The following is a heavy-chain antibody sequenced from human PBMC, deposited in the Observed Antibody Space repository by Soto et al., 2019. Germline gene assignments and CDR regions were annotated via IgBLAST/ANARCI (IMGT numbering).Heavy chain of an antibody. V-gene: IGHV3-21*01. Sequence: EVQLVESGGGLVMPGGSLRLSCIASGFSFSTYSMNWVRQAAGKGLEWVSSIRRSGDYTYYADSLKGRITISRDNAKNSLSPQMLTLRADDPAVYYCARSTSLGGMDVWGQGTTVTVSS. J-gene: IGHJ6*02. D-gene: IGHD1-1*01. CDR1: GFSFSTYS. CDR2: IRRSGDYT. CDR3: ARSTSLGGMDV.